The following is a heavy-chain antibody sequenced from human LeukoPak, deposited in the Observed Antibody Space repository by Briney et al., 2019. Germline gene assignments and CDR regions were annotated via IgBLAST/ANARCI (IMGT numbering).Heavy chain of an antibody. D-gene: IGHD3-22*01. J-gene: IGHJ4*02. Sequence: ASVKVSCKASGYTFTSYDINWVRQATGQGLEWMGWMNPNSANTGYAQKFQGRVTMTRNTSISTAYMELSSLRSEDTAVYYCAATYYYDSSGYYRSDYWGQGTLVTVSS. CDR3: AATYYYDSSGYYRSDY. V-gene: IGHV1-8*01. CDR1: GYTFTSYD. CDR2: MNPNSANT.